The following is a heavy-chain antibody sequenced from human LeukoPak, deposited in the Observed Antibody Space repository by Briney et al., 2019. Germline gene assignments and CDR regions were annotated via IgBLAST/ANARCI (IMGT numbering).Heavy chain of an antibody. J-gene: IGHJ4*02. D-gene: IGHD1-7*01. CDR3: ARGRDWNYAFDY. CDR1: GYTFTSYG. V-gene: IGHV1-18*01. Sequence: ASVKVSCKASGYTFTSYGFFWVRQAPGQGLEWMGWISASKGYTNYAQKFQGRVTMTTDTSTSTAYMELRSLRFDDTALYYCARGRDWNYAFDYWGQGTLVTVSS. CDR2: ISASKGYT.